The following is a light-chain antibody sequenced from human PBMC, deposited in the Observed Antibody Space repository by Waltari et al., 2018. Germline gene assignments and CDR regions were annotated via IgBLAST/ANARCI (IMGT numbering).Light chain of an antibody. CDR2: DAS. V-gene: IGKV1-5*01. CDR1: QSISSW. J-gene: IGKJ1*01. Sequence: DIQMTQSPSTLSASVGDRVTITCRASQSISSWLAWYQQKPGKAPKYVFYDASSLESGVPSRFSGSGSGTEFTLTISSLQPDDFATYYCQQYNSYPWTFGQGTKVEIK. CDR3: QQYNSYPWT.